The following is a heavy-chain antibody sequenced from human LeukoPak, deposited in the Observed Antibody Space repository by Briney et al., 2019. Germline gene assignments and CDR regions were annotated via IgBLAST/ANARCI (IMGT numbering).Heavy chain of an antibody. CDR3: ARAPSEIGGYYPEYFRH. J-gene: IGHJ1*01. Sequence: SGGSLRLSCAASGFTFSNYWMHWVRQAPGKGLVWVSRIKSDGSTRYADSVKGRFTISRDNAKNTVSLQMNSLRAEDTGVYYCARAPSEIGGYYPEYFRHWGQGTLVTVSP. CDR1: GFTFSNYW. CDR2: IKSDGST. V-gene: IGHV3-74*01. D-gene: IGHD3-22*01.